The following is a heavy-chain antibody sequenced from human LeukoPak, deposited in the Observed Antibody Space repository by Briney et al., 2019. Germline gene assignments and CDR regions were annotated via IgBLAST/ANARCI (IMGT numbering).Heavy chain of an antibody. CDR2: ISYDGSNK. Sequence: GRSLRLSCAASGFTFSSYAMHWVRQAPGKGLEWVAVISYDGSNKYYADSAKGRFTISRVNSKNTLYLQMNSLRAEDTAVYYCATRRFDPWGQGTLVTVSS. CDR1: GFTFSSYA. CDR3: ATRRFDP. J-gene: IGHJ5*02. V-gene: IGHV3-30*04.